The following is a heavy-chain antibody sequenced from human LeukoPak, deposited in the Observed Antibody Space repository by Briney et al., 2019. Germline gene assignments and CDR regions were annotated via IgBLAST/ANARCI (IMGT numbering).Heavy chain of an antibody. J-gene: IGHJ4*02. Sequence: GGSLRLSCAASGFTFSSYAMSWVRQARGKGLEWVSAISGSGGSTYYADSVKGWFTISRDNSKNTLYLQMNSLRAEDTAVYYCAKDRNASTSYFDYWGQGTLVTVSS. CDR1: GFTFSSYA. CDR3: AKDRNASTSYFDY. D-gene: IGHD2-2*01. CDR2: ISGSGGST. V-gene: IGHV3-23*01.